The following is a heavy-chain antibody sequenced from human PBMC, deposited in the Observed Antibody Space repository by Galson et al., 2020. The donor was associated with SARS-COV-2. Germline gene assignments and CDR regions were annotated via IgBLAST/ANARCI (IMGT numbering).Heavy chain of an antibody. J-gene: IGHJ6*03. CDR1: GFTFSSYS. CDR3: ARIFVPAKPRNYMDV. D-gene: IGHD2-2*01. CDR2: ISSSSSTI. Sequence: GGSLRLSCAASGFTFSSYSMNWVRQAPGKGLEWVSYISSSSSTIYYADSVKGRFTISRDNAKNSLYLQMNSLRAEDTAVYYCARIFVPAKPRNYMDVWGKGTTVTVSS. V-gene: IGHV3-48*01.